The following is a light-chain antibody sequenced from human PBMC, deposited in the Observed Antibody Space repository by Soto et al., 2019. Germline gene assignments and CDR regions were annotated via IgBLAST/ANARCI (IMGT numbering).Light chain of an antibody. CDR1: HSISNW. Sequence: TRMTQSTSTLSASVGDRVTITCRASHSISNWLAWYQQKPGKAPKLLIYDASNLESGVPSRFSGSGSGTEFTLTISSLQPDDFATYFCQQYNSYSGYTFGQGTRLEIK. J-gene: IGKJ5*01. CDR3: QQYNSYSGYT. CDR2: DAS. V-gene: IGKV1-5*01.